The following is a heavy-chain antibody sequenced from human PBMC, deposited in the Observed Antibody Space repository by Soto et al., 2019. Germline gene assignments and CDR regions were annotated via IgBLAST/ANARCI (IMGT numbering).Heavy chain of an antibody. CDR2: IYSGGST. CDR3: STSSRNEYHFAMDA. D-gene: IGHD6-6*01. V-gene: IGHV3-53*02. J-gene: IGHJ6*02. Sequence: EVHLVETGGGLIQPWGSLRLSCAASGLSVSSSDMSWVRQASGKGLEWVSVIYSGGSTHDADSVKGRFTISRDNSKNTVHLQMNSLRVDDTAVYFCSTSSRNEYHFAMDAWGQGTTVIVSS. CDR1: GLSVSSSD.